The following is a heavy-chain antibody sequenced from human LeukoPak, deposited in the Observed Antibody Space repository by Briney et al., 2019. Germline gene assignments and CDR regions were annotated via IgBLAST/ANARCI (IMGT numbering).Heavy chain of an antibody. Sequence: PGGSLRLSCAASGFTFSSYWMSWVRQAPGKGLEWVANIKQDGSEKYYVDSVKGRFTISRDNAKNSLYLQMNSLTDEDTAVYYCAKVRWDNSGWYYLDNWGQGTLVTVSS. J-gene: IGHJ4*02. CDR1: GFTFSSYW. CDR3: AKVRWDNSGWYYLDN. V-gene: IGHV3-7*01. D-gene: IGHD6-19*01. CDR2: IKQDGSEK.